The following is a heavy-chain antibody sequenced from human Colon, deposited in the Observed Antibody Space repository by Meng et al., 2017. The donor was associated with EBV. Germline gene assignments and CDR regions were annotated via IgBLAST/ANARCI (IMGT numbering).Heavy chain of an antibody. D-gene: IGHD1-7*01. CDR2: VDPEDGET. CDR1: GYMFTDYY. J-gene: IGHJ4*02. V-gene: IGHV1-69-2*01. Sequence: EVQLVQSGAEVKKSXXXXXXSCKVSGYMFTDYYIHWVQQAPGKGLQWMGLVDPEDGETMYADKFQGRVTITADTSTDTAYMELRSLRSEDTAMYYCATGHYNWKYPDYWGQGTLVTVSS. CDR3: ATGHYNWKYPDY.